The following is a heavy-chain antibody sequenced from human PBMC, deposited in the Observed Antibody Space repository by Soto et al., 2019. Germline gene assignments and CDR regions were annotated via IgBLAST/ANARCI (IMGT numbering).Heavy chain of an antibody. V-gene: IGHV4-34*01. CDR2: INHSGST. CDR3: ARDTAMVDDWFDP. CDR1: GGSFSGYY. Sequence: SETLSLTCAVYGGSFSGYYWSWIRQPPGKGLEWIGEINHSGSTNYNPSLKSRVTITRDTSASTAYMELSSLRSEDTAVYYCARDTAMVDDWFDPWGQGTLVTVSS. D-gene: IGHD5-18*01. J-gene: IGHJ5*02.